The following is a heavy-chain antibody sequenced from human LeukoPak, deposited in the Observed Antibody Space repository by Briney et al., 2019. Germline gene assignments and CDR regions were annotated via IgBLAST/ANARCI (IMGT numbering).Heavy chain of an antibody. CDR1: GGSFSGYY. CDR3: ARGRITTWTHYYYYYGMDV. Sequence: TSETLSLTCAVYGGSFSGYYWSWIRQPPGKGLEWIGEINHSGSTNYNPSLKSRVTISVDTSKNQFSLKLSSVTAADTAVYYCARGRITTWTHYYYYYGMDVWGQGTTVTVSS. V-gene: IGHV4-34*01. J-gene: IGHJ6*02. CDR2: INHSGST. D-gene: IGHD2/OR15-2a*01.